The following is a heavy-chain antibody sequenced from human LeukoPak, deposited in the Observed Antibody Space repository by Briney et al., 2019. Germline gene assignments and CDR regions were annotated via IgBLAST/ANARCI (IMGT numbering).Heavy chain of an antibody. CDR2: IIPILGIA. CDR1: GGTFSSYA. D-gene: IGHD5-18*01. Sequence: VASVKVSCKASGGTFSSYAISWVRQAPGQGLEWMGRIIPILGIANYAQKFQGRVTITADKSTSTAYMELSSLRTEDTAVDFCAKGGFSFGYADHWGQGTLVTVSS. V-gene: IGHV1-69*04. CDR3: AKGGFSFGYADH. J-gene: IGHJ5*02.